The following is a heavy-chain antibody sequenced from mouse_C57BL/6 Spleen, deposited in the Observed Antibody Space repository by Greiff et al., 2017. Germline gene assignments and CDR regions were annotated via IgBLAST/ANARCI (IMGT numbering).Heavy chain of an antibody. Sequence: VQLQQSGPELVKPGASVKISCKASGYTFTDYYMNWVKQSHGKSLEWIGDINPNNGGTSYNQKFKGKATLTVAKSSSTAYMELRSLTSEDSAVYYCARPLYYSNYGDYWGQGTTLTVSS. D-gene: IGHD2-5*01. CDR2: INPNNGGT. CDR3: ARPLYYSNYGDY. CDR1: GYTFTDYY. J-gene: IGHJ2*01. V-gene: IGHV1-26*01.